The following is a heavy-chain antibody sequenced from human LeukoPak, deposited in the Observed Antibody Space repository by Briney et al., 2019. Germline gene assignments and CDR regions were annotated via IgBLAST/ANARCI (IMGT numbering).Heavy chain of an antibody. J-gene: IGHJ4*02. CDR2: IYTSGST. V-gene: IGHV4-4*07. CDR3: ARLSSWYLVDY. CDR1: GGSLSSYY. D-gene: IGHD6-13*01. Sequence: SETLSLTCTVSGGSLSSYYWRWIRQPAGKGLEWIGRIYTSGSTNHNPSLKSRVTMSVDTSKNQFSLKLSSVTAADTAVYYCARLSSWYLVDYWGQGTLVTVTS.